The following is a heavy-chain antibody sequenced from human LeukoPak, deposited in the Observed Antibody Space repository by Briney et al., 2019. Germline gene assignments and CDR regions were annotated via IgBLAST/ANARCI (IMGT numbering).Heavy chain of an antibody. CDR3: ARDALHTAHFDY. CDR1: GFTSSSYT. V-gene: IGHV3-48*02. CDR2: VSASSDI. D-gene: IGHD5-18*01. Sequence: GGSLRLSCAASGFTSSSYTMNWVRPAPGKGLQWVSTVSASSDIHYSVSVKGRFTISRDNARNSLYLQMNSLRDEDTAVYYCARDALHTAHFDYWGQGTLVTVSS. J-gene: IGHJ4*02.